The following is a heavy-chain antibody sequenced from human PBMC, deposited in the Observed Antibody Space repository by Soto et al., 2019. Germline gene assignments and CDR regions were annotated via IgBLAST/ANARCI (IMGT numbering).Heavy chain of an antibody. CDR1: GFTFSTYA. V-gene: IGHV3-23*01. CDR2: ISGNGGDYT. Sequence: XGSLRLSCAASGFTFSTYAMSWVCQAPRKGLEWVSAISGNGGDYTYYADSVKGRFTISRDNSKNTLYLQMNSLRAEDTAVYYCVPLCRYCSTTTPSWGQGTLVTVSS. CDR3: VPLCRYCSTTTPS. J-gene: IGHJ4*02. D-gene: IGHD2-2*01.